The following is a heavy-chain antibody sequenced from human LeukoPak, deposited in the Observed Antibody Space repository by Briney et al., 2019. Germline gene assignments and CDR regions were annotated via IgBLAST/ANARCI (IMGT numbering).Heavy chain of an antibody. J-gene: IGHJ6*02. V-gene: IGHV4-30-4*01. CDR3: ARDETSFHYGMDV. CDR2: IYYSGST. Sequence: SQTLSLTCTVSGGSISSGDYYWSWIRQPPGKGLEWIGYIYYSGSTYYNPSLKSRVTISVDTSKDQFSLKLSSVTAADTAVYYCARDETSFHYGMDVWGQGTTVTVSS. CDR1: GGSISSGDYY.